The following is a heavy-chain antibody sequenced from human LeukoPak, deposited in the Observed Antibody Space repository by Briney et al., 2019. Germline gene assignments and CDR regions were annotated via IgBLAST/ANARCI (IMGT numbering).Heavy chain of an antibody. CDR1: GGSIRSSDHY. CDR3: ALTSDIVTTIGDY. Sequence: SETLSLTCTVSGGSIRSSDHYWGWIRQPPGKGLEWIGSISYHGNSYYNPSLKSRVSISVDTSKNQFSLKLSSVTAADTAVYYCALTSDIVTTIGDYWGQGTLVTVSS. J-gene: IGHJ4*02. D-gene: IGHD5-12*01. V-gene: IGHV4-39*07. CDR2: ISYHGNS.